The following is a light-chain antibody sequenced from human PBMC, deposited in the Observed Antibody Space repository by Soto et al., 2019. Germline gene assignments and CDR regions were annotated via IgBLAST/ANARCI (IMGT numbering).Light chain of an antibody. CDR3: MQALQSLT. CDR2: FGS. CDR1: QSLLYNNTYNY. V-gene: IGKV2-28*01. J-gene: IGKJ5*01. Sequence: DIVMTQSQLSLPVTPGEPASISCRSSQSLLYNNTYNYLDWYVQKPGQSPQLLIYFGSNRAPGVPDRFSGSGSGTDFTLKINRVEAEDVGTYYCMQALQSLTFGQGTRLEIK.